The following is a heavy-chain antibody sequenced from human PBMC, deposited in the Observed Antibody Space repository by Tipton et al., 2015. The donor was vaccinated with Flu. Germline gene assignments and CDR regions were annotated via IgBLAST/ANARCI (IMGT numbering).Heavy chain of an antibody. J-gene: IGHJ3*01. D-gene: IGHD2-8*01. CDR1: GYSFTNHW. CDR3: ASNVNVFAFDV. Sequence: QSGAEVKKPGESLKISCRGSGYSFTNHWIGWVRQLPGKGLEWMGIIYPGDSQTTYSPSFQGRVTISADMSTSTAHLQWTSLQASDTAMYYRASNVNVFAFDVWGQGTMVTVSS. V-gene: IGHV5-51*03. CDR2: IYPGDSQT.